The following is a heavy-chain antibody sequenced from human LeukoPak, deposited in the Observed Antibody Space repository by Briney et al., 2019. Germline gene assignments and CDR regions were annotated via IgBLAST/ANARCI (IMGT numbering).Heavy chain of an antibody. D-gene: IGHD1-26*01. CDR3: ARQVGATTGYGY. J-gene: IGHJ4*02. CDR1: GYTFTDYY. V-gene: IGHV1-2*02. CDR2: INPHSGGT. Sequence: GASVKVSCKGSGYTFTDYYMHWVRQAPGQGLEWMGWINPHSGGTNSAQKFQGRVTMTRDTSVSILYMELSSLRSDDTAVYYCARQVGATTGYGYWGQGTLVTVSS.